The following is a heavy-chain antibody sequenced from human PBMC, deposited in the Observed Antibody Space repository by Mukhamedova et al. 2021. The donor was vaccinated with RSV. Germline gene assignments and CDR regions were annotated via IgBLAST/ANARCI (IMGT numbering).Heavy chain of an antibody. V-gene: IGHV3-11*04. J-gene: IGHJ5*02. CDR2: ISSSGSTI. D-gene: IGHD6-19*01. CDR3: ARFVAVNWFDP. Sequence: QSTWGGLEWVSYISSSGSTIDYADSVKGRFTISGDNAKNSLYLQMNSLRAEDTAVYYCARFVAVNWFDPWGQGTLVTVSS.